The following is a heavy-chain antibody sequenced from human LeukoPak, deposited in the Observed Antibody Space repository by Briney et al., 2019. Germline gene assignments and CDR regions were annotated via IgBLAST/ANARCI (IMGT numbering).Heavy chain of an antibody. J-gene: IGHJ3*02. CDR3: VVGVTDSDAFDI. D-gene: IGHD1-26*01. Sequence: ASVKVSCKASGYTFTSYDINWVRQATGQGLEWMGWMNPTGGNTAYAQKFQGRVTMTGNTSISTAYMELSSLRSEDTAVYYCVVGVTDSDAFDIWGQGTMVTVSS. V-gene: IGHV1-8*01. CDR2: MNPTGGNT. CDR1: GYTFTSYD.